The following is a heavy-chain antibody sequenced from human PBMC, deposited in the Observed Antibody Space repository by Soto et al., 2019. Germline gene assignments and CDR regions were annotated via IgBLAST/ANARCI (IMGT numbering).Heavy chain of an antibody. CDR1: GGSFSGYY. V-gene: IGHV4-34*01. CDR3: ARVRITMVRGVMRPVYYFDY. CDR2: INHSGST. J-gene: IGHJ4*02. Sequence: PSETLSRTCAVYGGSFSGYYWSWIRQPPGKGLEWIGEINHSGSTNYNPSLKSRVTISVDTSKNQFSLKLSSVTAADTAVYYCARVRITMVRGVMRPVYYFDYWGQGALVTVSS. D-gene: IGHD3-10*01.